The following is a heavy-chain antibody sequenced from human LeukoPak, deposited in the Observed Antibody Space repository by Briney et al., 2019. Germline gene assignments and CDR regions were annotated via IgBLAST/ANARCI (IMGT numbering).Heavy chain of an antibody. CDR2: IIPIFGTA. Sequence: SVKVSCKASGGTFSSYAISWVRQAPGQGLEWMGGIIPIFGTANYAQKFQGRVTITADESTSTAYMELSSLRSEDTAVYYCARVVTIFGVVIAATYFDYWGQGTLATVSS. V-gene: IGHV1-69*13. J-gene: IGHJ4*02. CDR1: GGTFSSYA. CDR3: ARVVTIFGVVIAATYFDY. D-gene: IGHD3-3*01.